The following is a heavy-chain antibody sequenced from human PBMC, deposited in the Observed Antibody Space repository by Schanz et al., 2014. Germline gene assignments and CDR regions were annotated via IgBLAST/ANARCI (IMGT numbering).Heavy chain of an antibody. D-gene: IGHD3-3*01. J-gene: IGHJ5*02. CDR2: IHQSGGT. Sequence: QVQLQESGPGLVKPSETLSLTCSVSGGDIGNYYWSWIRQPPGKGLEWIGYIHQSGGTNYNPSLKRRVTILLAPSKNQFPLRLPSLTAADTAVYYCAKFLYDDPSWGQGTLVTVSS. V-gene: IGHV4-59*08. CDR3: AKFLYDDPS. CDR1: GGDIGNYY.